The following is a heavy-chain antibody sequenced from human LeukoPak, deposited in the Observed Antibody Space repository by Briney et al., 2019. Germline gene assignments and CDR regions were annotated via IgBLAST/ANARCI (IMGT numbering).Heavy chain of an antibody. CDR3: AREQRGTYYYDSSGYYYVDYFDY. Sequence: NPSETLSLTCTVSGGSISSSSYYWGWIRQPPGKGLEWIGSIYYSGSAYYNPSLKSRVTISVDTSKNQFSLKLSSVTAADTAVYYCAREQRGTYYYDSSGYYYVDYFDYWGQGTLVTVSS. J-gene: IGHJ4*02. CDR2: IYYSGSA. D-gene: IGHD3-22*01. CDR1: GGSISSSSYY. V-gene: IGHV4-39*07.